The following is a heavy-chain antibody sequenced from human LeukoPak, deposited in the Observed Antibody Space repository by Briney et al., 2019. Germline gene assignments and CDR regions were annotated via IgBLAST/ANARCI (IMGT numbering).Heavy chain of an antibody. CDR1: GYTFTSYG. D-gene: IGHD6-13*01. CDR2: ISAYNGNT. J-gene: IGHJ6*03. Sequence: ASVKVSCKASGYTFTSYGISWVRQAPGQGLEWMGWISAYNGNTNYAQKLQGRVTMTTDTSTSTAYMELRSLRSDDTAVYYCARVAAAGDYYYYYMDVWGKGTTATVSS. CDR3: ARVAAAGDYYYYYMDV. V-gene: IGHV1-18*01.